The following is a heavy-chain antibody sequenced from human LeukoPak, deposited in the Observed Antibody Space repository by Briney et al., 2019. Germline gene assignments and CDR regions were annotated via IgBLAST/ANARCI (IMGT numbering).Heavy chain of an antibody. CDR3: ARDGGEYYRSALL. J-gene: IGHJ4*02. D-gene: IGHD3-10*01. V-gene: IGHV3-48*02. CDR2: ISSYSGII. CDR1: GFTLSTYN. Sequence: GGSLRLSCAASGFTLSTYNMNWVRQAPGKGLEWVSYISSYSGIIYYADSVKGRFTISRDNAKKSLYLQMNSLRDEDTAVYYCARDGGEYYRSALLWGQGTLVTVSS.